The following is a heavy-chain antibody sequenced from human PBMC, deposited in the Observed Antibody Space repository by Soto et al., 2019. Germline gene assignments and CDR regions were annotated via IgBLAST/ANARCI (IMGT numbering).Heavy chain of an antibody. Sequence: GGSLRLSCTASGFTFGDYAMGWVRQAPGKGLEWVGFIRSKAYGGTTEYAASVKGRFTISRDDSKSIAYLQMNSLKTEDTAVYYCTKGIAANSGYYGMDVWGQGTTVTVSS. D-gene: IGHD6-13*01. J-gene: IGHJ6*02. CDR3: TKGIAANSGYYGMDV. V-gene: IGHV3-49*04. CDR2: IRSKAYGGTT. CDR1: GFTFGDYA.